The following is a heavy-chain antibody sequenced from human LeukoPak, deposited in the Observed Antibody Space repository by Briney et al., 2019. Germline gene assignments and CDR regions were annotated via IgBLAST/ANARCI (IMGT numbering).Heavy chain of an antibody. D-gene: IGHD3-10*01. CDR1: GFTFSSYA. CDR3: ARDRHYYGSGSENWFDP. V-gene: IGHV3-30*04. CDR2: ISYDGSNK. J-gene: IGHJ5*02. Sequence: GGSLRLSCAASGFTFSSYAMYWVRQAPGKGLEWVAVISYDGSNKYYADSVKGRFTISRDNSKNTLYLQMNSLRAEDTAVYYCARDRHYYGSGSENWFDPWGQGTLVIVSS.